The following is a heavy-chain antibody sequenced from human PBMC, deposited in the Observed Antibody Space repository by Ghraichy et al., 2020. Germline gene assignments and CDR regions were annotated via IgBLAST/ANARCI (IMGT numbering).Heavy chain of an antibody. V-gene: IGHV4-31*03. J-gene: IGHJ6*02. D-gene: IGHD6-13*01. CDR1: GGSISSGGYY. CDR3: AREVIAAAGTSYYYYGMDV. CDR2: IYYSGST. Sequence: SETLSLTCTVSGGSISSGGYYWSWIRQHPGKGLEWIGYIYYSGSTYYNPSLKSRVTISVDTSKNQFSLKLSSVTAADTAVYYCAREVIAAAGTSYYYYGMDVWGQGTTVTVSS.